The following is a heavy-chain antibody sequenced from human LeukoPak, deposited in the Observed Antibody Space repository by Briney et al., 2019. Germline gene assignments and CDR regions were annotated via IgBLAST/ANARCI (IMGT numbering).Heavy chain of an antibody. J-gene: IGHJ5*02. Sequence: GGSLRLSCAASGFTFSGYGMHWVRQAPGKGLEWVAFIRYDGSNKYYADSVKGRFTISRDNSKNTLYLQMNSLRAGDTAVYYCAKDLLVGATKYNWFDPWGQGTLVTVSS. CDR3: AKDLLVGATKYNWFDP. D-gene: IGHD1-26*01. CDR1: GFTFSGYG. V-gene: IGHV3-30*02. CDR2: IRYDGSNK.